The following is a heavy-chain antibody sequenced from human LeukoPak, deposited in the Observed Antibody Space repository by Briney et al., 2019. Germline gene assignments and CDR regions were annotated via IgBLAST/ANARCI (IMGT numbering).Heavy chain of an antibody. Sequence: PGGSLRLSCAASGFTFSSYNMNWVRQAPGKGLEWVSSISSSSSYIYYADSVKGRFTISRDNAKNSLYLQMNSLRAEDTAVYYCARKRSYGDYPDYWGQGTLVTVSS. CDR1: GFTFSSYN. D-gene: IGHD4-17*01. J-gene: IGHJ4*02. CDR3: ARKRSYGDYPDY. CDR2: ISSSSSYI. V-gene: IGHV3-21*01.